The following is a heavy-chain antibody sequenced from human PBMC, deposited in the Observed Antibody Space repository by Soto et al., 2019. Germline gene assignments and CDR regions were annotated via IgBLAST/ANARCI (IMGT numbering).Heavy chain of an antibody. CDR3: ARDLSAVKRLESFKYYRMDV. Sequence: QVQLMQSGAEVRKPGSSVTVSCKASGGTFSSNPISWVRQAPGQGLEWMGGIIPRFGTPHYARRSLDRVTRTADRYTHTGIMEMTSLTSEDTTTYYCARDLSAVKRLESFKYYRMDVWGQGTTGTVS. V-gene: IGHV1-69*06. D-gene: IGHD4-17*01. CDR2: IIPRFGTP. CDR1: GGTFSSNP. J-gene: IGHJ6*02.